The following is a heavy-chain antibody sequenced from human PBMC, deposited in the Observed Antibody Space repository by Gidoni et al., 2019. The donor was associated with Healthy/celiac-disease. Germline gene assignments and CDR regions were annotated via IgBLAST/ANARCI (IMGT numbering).Heavy chain of an antibody. J-gene: IGHJ4*02. CDR3: ARQARGYSYANDY. CDR1: VYSFTSYW. CDR2: IYTGDSDT. D-gene: IGHD5-18*01. V-gene: IGHV5-51*01. Sequence: EVQLVQSVAEVKTPGESLKISCKCSVYSFTSYWIGCVRQMPGKGLEWMGIIYTGDSDTRYSPSLQGQVTISAEKSISTAYLQWSSLKASDTAMYYCARQARGYSYANDYWGQGTLVTVSS.